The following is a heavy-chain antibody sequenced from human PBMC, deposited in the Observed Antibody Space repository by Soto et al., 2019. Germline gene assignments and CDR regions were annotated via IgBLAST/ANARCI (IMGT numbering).Heavy chain of an antibody. CDR1: GYTFTSYG. CDR3: ARDRTIIYSYGPPMDV. Sequence: QVQLVQSGAEVKKPGASVKVSCKASGYTFTSYGISWVRQAPGQGLEWMGWISAYNGNTNYAQKLQGRVTMTTDTSTSTAYMGLRSLRSDDTAVYYCARDRTIIYSYGPPMDVWGQGTTVTVSS. J-gene: IGHJ6*02. CDR2: ISAYNGNT. D-gene: IGHD5-18*01. V-gene: IGHV1-18*01.